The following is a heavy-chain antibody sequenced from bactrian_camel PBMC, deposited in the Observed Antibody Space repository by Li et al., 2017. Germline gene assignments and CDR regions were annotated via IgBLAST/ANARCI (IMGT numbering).Heavy chain of an antibody. D-gene: IGHD4*01. CDR3: AKPYREKSYGDYVVFGY. CDR1: VFSTYY. CDR2: ITSDGGNT. Sequence: VQLVESGGGSVQAGGSLQLSCAFSVFSTYYMSWIRQAPGKGLEWVSAITSDGGNTYYADSVKGRFTISRDNAGNMVYLQLNSLKTEDMAIYYCAKPYREKSYGDYVVFGYWGQGTQVTVS. V-gene: IGHV3S40*01. J-gene: IGHJ6*01.